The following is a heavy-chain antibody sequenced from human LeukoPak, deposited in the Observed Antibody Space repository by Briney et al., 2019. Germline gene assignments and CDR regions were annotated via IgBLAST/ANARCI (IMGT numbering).Heavy chain of an antibody. Sequence: GGSLRLSCAASGFTFSSYAVSWVRQAPGKGLEWVSAISGSGGSTYYADSVKGRFTISRDNSKNTLYLQMSSLRAEDTAVYYCAKDTIKWGSYRYFDYWGQGTLVTVSS. D-gene: IGHD3-16*02. CDR2: ISGSGGST. CDR1: GFTFSSYA. J-gene: IGHJ4*02. CDR3: AKDTIKWGSYRYFDY. V-gene: IGHV3-23*01.